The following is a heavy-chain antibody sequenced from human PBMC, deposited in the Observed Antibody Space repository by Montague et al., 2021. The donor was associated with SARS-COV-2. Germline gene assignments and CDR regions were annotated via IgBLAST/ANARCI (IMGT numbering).Heavy chain of an antibody. V-gene: IGHV4-4*02. CDR3: ATLSRRTSAGHRDYFGLDV. CDR2: IFHSGTI. CDR1: GDSISTSTW. J-gene: IGHJ6*02. D-gene: IGHD6-13*01. Sequence: SETLSLTCRVSGDSISTSTWWTWVRQTPGKGLEWIGEIFHSGTIXYNPSPKSRVSISVDKSNNQFSLRLRSLIAADTAVYYCATLSRRTSAGHRDYFGLDVWGQGTTVAVSS.